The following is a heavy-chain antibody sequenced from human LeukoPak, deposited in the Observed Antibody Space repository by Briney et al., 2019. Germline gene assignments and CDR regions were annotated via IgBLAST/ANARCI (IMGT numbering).Heavy chain of an antibody. V-gene: IGHV3-23*01. CDR3: VKDFVVVPGLVNYFDY. Sequence: PGGSLRLSCAASGFTFSSYSMNWARQAPGKGLEWVSAIGGSIGSTFYTDSVKGRFTISRDNSKNTLSLQMNSLRVEDTAVYYCVKDFVVVPGLVNYFDYWGQGTLVTVSS. CDR1: GFTFSSYS. J-gene: IGHJ4*02. CDR2: IGGSIGST. D-gene: IGHD2-2*01.